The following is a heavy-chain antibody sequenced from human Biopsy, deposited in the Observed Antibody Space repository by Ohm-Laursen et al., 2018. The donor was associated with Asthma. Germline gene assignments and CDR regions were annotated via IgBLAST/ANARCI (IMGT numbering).Heavy chain of an antibody. Sequence: SLRLSCAASGFTFSSYGMHWVRQAPGKGLEWVALISNDGSSKYYADSVKGRFTISRDISKNTLYLQMNSLRAEDTAVYYCARSDCGSGGYCYIPFYFWGQGTLVTVSS. D-gene: IGHD2-21*02. CDR3: ARSDCGSGGYCYIPFYF. CDR1: GFTFSSYG. CDR2: ISNDGSSK. V-gene: IGHV3-30*03. J-gene: IGHJ4*02.